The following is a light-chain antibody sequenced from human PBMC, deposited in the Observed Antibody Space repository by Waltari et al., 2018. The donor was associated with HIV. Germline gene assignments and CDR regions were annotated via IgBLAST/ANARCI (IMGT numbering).Light chain of an antibody. V-gene: IGLV2-14*03. CDR2: DVS. CDR3: SSYTSSSTYV. Sequence: QSALTQPASVSGSPGQSLTISCIGTSSDVGGYNYVSWYQQYPGKAPKLMIYDVSSRPSGVSNRFSGSKSDNTASLTISGLQAEDEADYYCSSYTSSSTYVFGGGTKVTVL. CDR1: SSDVGGYNY. J-gene: IGLJ1*01.